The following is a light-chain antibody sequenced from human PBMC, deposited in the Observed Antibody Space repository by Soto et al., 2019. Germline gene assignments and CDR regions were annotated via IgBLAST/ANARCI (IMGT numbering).Light chain of an antibody. CDR1: QSFSSN. CDR3: QQYNNWAPWT. V-gene: IGKV3-15*01. J-gene: IGKJ1*01. CDR2: GAS. Sequence: EIVMTPSPATLSVSRGERATISCRAIQSFSSNLGWYQQRPVQAPWLLIYGASTRAPGIPARVSGSGSGTEFTLTICILQSETYAVYVSQQYNNWAPWTFGQGTKV.